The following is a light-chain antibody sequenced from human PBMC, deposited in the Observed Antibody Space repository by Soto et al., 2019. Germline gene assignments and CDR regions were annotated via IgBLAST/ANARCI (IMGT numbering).Light chain of an antibody. J-gene: IGLJ3*02. V-gene: IGLV2-11*01. CDR2: DVS. Sequence: QSALTQPRSVSGSPGQSVTISCTGTSSDVGGYNYVSWYQQHPDKAPKLMIYDVSKRPSGVPDRFSGSKSGNTASLTISGLQAEDEDDYYCCSYAGSETWVFGGGTKLTVL. CDR3: CSYAGSETWV. CDR1: SSDVGGYNY.